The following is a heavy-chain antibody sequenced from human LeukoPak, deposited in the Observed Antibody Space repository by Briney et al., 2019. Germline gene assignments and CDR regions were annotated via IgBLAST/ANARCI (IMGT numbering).Heavy chain of an antibody. CDR1: GGSISSGGYY. D-gene: IGHD6-6*01. J-gene: IGHJ4*02. CDR2: IYYSGST. V-gene: IGHV4-31*03. CDR3: ASSRVYVARGPQFDY. Sequence: SETLSLTCTVSGGSISSGGYYWSWIRQHPGTGLEWIGYIYYSGSTYYNPSLKSRVTISVDTSKNQFSLKLSSVTAADTAVYYCASSRVYVARGPQFDYWGQGTLVTVSS.